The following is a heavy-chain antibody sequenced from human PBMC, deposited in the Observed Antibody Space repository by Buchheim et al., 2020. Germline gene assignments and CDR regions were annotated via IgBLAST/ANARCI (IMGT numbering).Heavy chain of an antibody. V-gene: IGHV3-72*01. Sequence: EVQLVESGGDLVQPGGSLRLSCAASGFTVSDHYMDWVRQAPGKGLEWVGRTRNKANSYTTEYAASVKGRFTISRDDSKNSLYLQMNSLKTEDTAVYYCARTAYSYGRYYFDYWGQGAL. J-gene: IGHJ4*02. D-gene: IGHD5-18*01. CDR1: GFTVSDHY. CDR2: TRNKANSYTT. CDR3: ARTAYSYGRYYFDY.